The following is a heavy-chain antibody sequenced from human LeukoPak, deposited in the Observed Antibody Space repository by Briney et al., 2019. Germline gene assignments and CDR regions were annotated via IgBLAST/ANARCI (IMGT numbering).Heavy chain of an antibody. J-gene: IGHJ3*02. CDR3: AYYGDYGEDAFDI. V-gene: IGHV4-59*01. D-gene: IGHD4-17*01. CDR2: IYYSGST. Sequence: SETLSLTCTVSGGSISSYYWSRIRQPPGKGLEWIGYIYYSGSTNYNPSLKSRVTISVDTSKNQFSLKLSSVTAADTAVYYCAYYGDYGEDAFDIWGQGTMVTVSS. CDR1: GGSISSYY.